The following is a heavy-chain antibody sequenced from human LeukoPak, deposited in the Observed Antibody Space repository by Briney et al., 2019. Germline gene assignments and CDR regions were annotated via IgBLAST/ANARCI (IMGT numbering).Heavy chain of an antibody. CDR3: ARGVPSITMED. V-gene: IGHV4-38-2*02. CDR2: IYHSGST. Sequence: PSETLSLTCTVSGYSISSGYYWGWIRQPPGKGLEWIGSIYHSGSTYYNPSLKSRVTISVDTSKNQFSLKLSSVAAADTAVYYCARGVPSITMEDWGQGTLVTVSS. CDR1: GYSISSGYY. D-gene: IGHD3-10*01. J-gene: IGHJ1*01.